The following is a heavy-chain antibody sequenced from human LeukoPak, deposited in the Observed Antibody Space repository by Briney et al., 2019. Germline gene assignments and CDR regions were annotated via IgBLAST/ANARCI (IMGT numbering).Heavy chain of an antibody. J-gene: IGHJ3*02. V-gene: IGHV4-39*01. D-gene: IGHD3-3*01. CDR1: GGSISSYY. CDR2: IYYSGST. Sequence: SETLSLTCTVSGGSISSYYWGWIRQPPGKGLEWIGSIYYSGSTYYNPSLKSRVTISVDTSKNQFSLKLSSVTAADTAVYYCARHETIFGGAFDIWGQGTMVTVSS. CDR3: ARHETIFGGAFDI.